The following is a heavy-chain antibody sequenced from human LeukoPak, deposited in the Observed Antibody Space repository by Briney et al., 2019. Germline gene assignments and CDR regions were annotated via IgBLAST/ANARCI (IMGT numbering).Heavy chain of an antibody. D-gene: IGHD5-18*01. CDR3: AKDLIRRCTAMVIGGYYFDY. CDR1: GFTFSSYA. Sequence: GGSLRLSCAASGFTFSSYAMSWVRQAPGKGLEWVSAISGGGGSTYYADSVKGRFTISRDNSKNTLYLQMNSPRAEDTAVYYCAKDLIRRCTAMVIGGYYFDYWGQGTLVTVSS. CDR2: ISGGGGST. J-gene: IGHJ4*02. V-gene: IGHV3-23*01.